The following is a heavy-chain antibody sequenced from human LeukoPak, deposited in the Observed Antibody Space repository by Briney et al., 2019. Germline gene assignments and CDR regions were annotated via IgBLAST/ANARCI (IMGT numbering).Heavy chain of an antibody. CDR2: ISGSGGST. CDR1: GFTFSSYT. CDR3: AKASLWFGESN. J-gene: IGHJ4*02. V-gene: IGHV3-23*01. Sequence: GGSLRLSCAASGFTFSSYTMSWVRQAPGKGLEWVSAISGSGGSTYYADSVKGRFTISRDNSKNTLYLQMNSLRAEDTAVYYCAKASLWFGESNWGQGTLVTDSS. D-gene: IGHD3-10*01.